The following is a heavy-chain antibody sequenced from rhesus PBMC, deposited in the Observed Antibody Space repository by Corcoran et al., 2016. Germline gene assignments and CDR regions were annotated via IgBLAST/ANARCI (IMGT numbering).Heavy chain of an antibody. CDR1: GGSISDSYR. CDR3: ARGTVLVVVAT. V-gene: IGHV4S10*01. CDR2: IYGSSTIT. D-gene: IGHD2-21*01. Sequence: QVQLQESGPGVVKPSETLSLTCAVSGGSISDSYRWSWIRQPPGKGLEWIGYIYGSSTITNYNPSLKSRVTISKDTSKNQFSLKLSSVTAADTAVYYCARGTVLVVVATWGQGVLVTVSS. J-gene: IGHJ4*01.